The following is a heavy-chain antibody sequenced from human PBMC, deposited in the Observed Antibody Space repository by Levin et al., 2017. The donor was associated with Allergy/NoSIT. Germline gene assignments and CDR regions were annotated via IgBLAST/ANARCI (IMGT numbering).Heavy chain of an antibody. CDR2: ISLSGDRT. J-gene: IGHJ6*02. CDR3: AKDHKGYFYGMDV. CDR1: GFTFNDYA. V-gene: IGHV3-23*02. Sequence: GGSLRLSCVGSGFTFNDYAMIWVRQAPGKGLEWVSTISLSGDRTYYGDSVKGRFTISKDSSKNTLYLQMNSLRAEDTAVYYLAKDHKGYFYGMDVWGQGTTVTVSS.